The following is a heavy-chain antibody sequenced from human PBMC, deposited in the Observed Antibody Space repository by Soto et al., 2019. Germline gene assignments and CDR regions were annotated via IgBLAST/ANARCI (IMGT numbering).Heavy chain of an antibody. CDR3: ARDTSNYFDF. J-gene: IGHJ4*02. CDR2: ISTYNGNT. CDR1: GYTFNTYY. D-gene: IGHD2-2*01. V-gene: IGHV1-18*01. Sequence: GASVKVSCKTSGYTFNTYYISWLRQAPGQGLEWIGWISTYNGNTNYVPKFQGRITMTTDTSTSTAYMELRSLRSDDAALYFCARDTSNYFDFWGQGTPVNVSS.